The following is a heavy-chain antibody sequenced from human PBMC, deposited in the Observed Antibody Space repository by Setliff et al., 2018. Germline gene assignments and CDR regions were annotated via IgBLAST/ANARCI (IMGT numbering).Heavy chain of an antibody. CDR1: GYTFTSYG. J-gene: IGHJ6*03. V-gene: IGHV1-18*01. CDR2: LSAYNGNT. CDR3: ARDDGAAAILYYYYMDV. Sequence: PGESLKISCKASGYTFTSYGISWVRQAPGQGLEWMGWLSAYNGNTNYAQKLQGRVTMTTDTSTSTAYMALRSLRSDDTAVYYCARDDGAAAILYYYYMDVWGKGTTVTVSS. D-gene: IGHD2-2*02.